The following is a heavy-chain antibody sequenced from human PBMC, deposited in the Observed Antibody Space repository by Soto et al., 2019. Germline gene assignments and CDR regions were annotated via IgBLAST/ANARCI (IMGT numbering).Heavy chain of an antibody. D-gene: IGHD1-26*01. V-gene: IGHV3-30-3*01. CDR2: ISYDGSNK. Sequence: GGSLRLSCAASGFTFSSYAMHWVRQAPGKGLEWVAVISYDGSNKYYADSVKGRFTISRDNSKNTLYLQMNSLRAEDTAVYYCARDTLGAWEPQLPRNWGQGTLVTVSS. J-gene: IGHJ4*02. CDR3: ARDTLGAWEPQLPRN. CDR1: GFTFSSYA.